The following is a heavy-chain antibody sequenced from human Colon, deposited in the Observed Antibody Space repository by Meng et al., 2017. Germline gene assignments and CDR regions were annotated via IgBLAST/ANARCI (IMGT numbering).Heavy chain of an antibody. J-gene: IGHJ3*02. CDR2: IYTSGST. Sequence: SETLSLTCTVSGGSISSGGYYWSWIRQPAGKGLEWIVRIYTSGSTNYDPSLKRRVTISVDTSKNQFSLKLSSVPAADTAVYYCARDYDILTGYYDAFDIWGQGTMVTVSS. D-gene: IGHD3-9*01. CDR1: GGSISSGGYY. V-gene: IGHV4-61*02. CDR3: ARDYDILTGYYDAFDI.